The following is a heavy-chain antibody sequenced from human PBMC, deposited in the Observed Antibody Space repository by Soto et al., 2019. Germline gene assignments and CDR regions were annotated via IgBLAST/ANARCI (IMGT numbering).Heavy chain of an antibody. D-gene: IGHD2-2*01. J-gene: IGHJ4*02. CDR1: GFTFSNDW. V-gene: IGHV3-15*07. CDR2: IKSKTDGGTT. CDR3: TTDSIDMVLVPAAIQVDD. Sequence: GGSLRLSCAASGFTFSNDWMNWVRQAPGKGLEWVGRIKSKTDGGTTEYAAPVKGRFTISRDDSKNTLYLQMNSLKTEDTAVYYCTTDSIDMVLVPAAIQVDDWGQGTLVSVS.